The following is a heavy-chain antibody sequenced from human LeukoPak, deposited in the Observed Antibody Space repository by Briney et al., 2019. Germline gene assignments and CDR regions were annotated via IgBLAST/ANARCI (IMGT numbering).Heavy chain of an antibody. CDR1: GGSFSGYY. Sequence: SETLSLTCAVYGGSFSGYYWSWIRQPPGKGLEWIGEINHSGSTNYNPSLKSRVTISVDTSKNQFSLKLSSVTVADTAVYYCARVQNRTIFGVVLSQFDPWGQGTLVTVSS. CDR3: ARVQNRTIFGVVLSQFDP. V-gene: IGHV4-34*01. J-gene: IGHJ5*02. D-gene: IGHD3-3*01. CDR2: INHSGST.